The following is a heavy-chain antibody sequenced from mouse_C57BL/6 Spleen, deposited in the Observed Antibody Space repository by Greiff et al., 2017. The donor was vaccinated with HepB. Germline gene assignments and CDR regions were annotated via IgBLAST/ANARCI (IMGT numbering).Heavy chain of an antibody. D-gene: IGHD2-4*01. Sequence: EVKVVESGGGLVKPGGSLKLSCAASGFTFSSYAMSWVRQTPEKRLEWVATISDGGSYTYYPDNVKGRFIISRDNAKNNLYLQMSHLKSEDTAMYYCAREGGDYALFAYWGQGTLVTVSA. CDR2: ISDGGSYT. CDR3: AREGGDYALFAY. V-gene: IGHV5-4*01. J-gene: IGHJ3*01. CDR1: GFTFSSYA.